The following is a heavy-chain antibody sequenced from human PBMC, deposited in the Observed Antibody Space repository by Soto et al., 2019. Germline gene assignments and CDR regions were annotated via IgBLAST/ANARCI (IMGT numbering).Heavy chain of an antibody. J-gene: IGHJ6*01. CDR2: FDPEDGET. D-gene: IGHD4-17*01. CDR1: GYTLTELS. V-gene: IGHV1-24*01. CDR3: ATDYHTATSENYSRCLRAVLTVSSGM. Sequence: ASVKVSCKVSGYTLTELSMHWVRQAPGKGLEWMGGFDPEDGETIYAQKFQGRVTMTEDTSTDTAYMELSSLRSEDTAVYYCATDYHTATSENYSRCLRAVLTVSSGM.